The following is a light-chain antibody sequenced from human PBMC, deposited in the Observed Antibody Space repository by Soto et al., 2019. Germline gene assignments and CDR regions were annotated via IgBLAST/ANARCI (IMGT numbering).Light chain of an antibody. CDR3: QQYNNWPPWT. J-gene: IGKJ1*01. Sequence: EVVMTQSPATLSVSPGEGATLSCRASQSVSSNLAWYQQRPSQAPRLLIYGASTRATGIPARFSGSGSGTEFTLTISSLQSEDFGVYYCQQYNNWPPWTFGQGTTVEI. V-gene: IGKV3-15*01. CDR1: QSVSSN. CDR2: GAS.